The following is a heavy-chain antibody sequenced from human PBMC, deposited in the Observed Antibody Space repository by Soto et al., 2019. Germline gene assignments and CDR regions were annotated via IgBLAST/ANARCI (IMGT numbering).Heavy chain of an antibody. Sequence: GESLKISCKGSGYSFTSYWIGWVRQMPGKGLEWKGIIYPGDSDTRYSPPFQGQVTISADKSISTAYLQWSSLKASDTAMYYCARLYYDFWSGYFFDYWGQGTLVTVSS. D-gene: IGHD3-3*01. CDR3: ARLYYDFWSGYFFDY. CDR1: GYSFTSYW. CDR2: IYPGDSDT. J-gene: IGHJ4*02. V-gene: IGHV5-51*01.